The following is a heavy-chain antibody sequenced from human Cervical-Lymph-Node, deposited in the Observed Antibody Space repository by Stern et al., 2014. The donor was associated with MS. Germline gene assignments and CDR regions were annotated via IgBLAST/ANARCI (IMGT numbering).Heavy chain of an antibody. J-gene: IGHJ4*02. D-gene: IGHD6-19*01. CDR3: ARTSIKQWLVRGVLDY. CDR1: GYTFTSYG. V-gene: IGHV1-18*01. CDR2: ISAYNGNT. Sequence: VQLLESGAEVKKPGASVKVSCKASGYTFTSYGISWVRQAPGQGLEWMGWISAYNGNTNYAQKLQGRVTMTTDTSTSTAYMELRSLRSDDTAVYYCARTSIKQWLVRGVLDYWGQGTLVTVSS.